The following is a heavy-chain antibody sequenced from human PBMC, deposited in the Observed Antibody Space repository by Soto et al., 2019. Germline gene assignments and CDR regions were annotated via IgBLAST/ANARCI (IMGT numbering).Heavy chain of an antibody. D-gene: IGHD2-15*01. CDR1: GFTVSYFY. J-gene: IGHJ6*02. Sequence: EVQLVESGGGLIQPGGSLRLSCAASGFTVSYFYMNWVRQAPGKGLEWVSVIYGGASTYYADAVKGRFTTSRDSSKNTVYLQMNSLRAEDTAVYYCARVDSVDYYYGMDVWGQGTTVTVSS. CDR3: ARVDSVDYYYGMDV. V-gene: IGHV3-53*01. CDR2: IYGGAST.